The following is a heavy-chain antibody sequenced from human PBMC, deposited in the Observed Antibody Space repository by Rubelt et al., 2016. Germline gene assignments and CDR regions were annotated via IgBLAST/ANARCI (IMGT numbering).Heavy chain of an antibody. J-gene: IGHJ6*02. CDR1: GFTFSGSV. Sequence: EVQLLESGGGLVQPGGSLRLSCAASGFTFSGSVMHWVRQASGKGLEWVGRIRSGANSYATAYAASVEGRFTISRDDSKNMVYLQMNSVKTEDATVDYCARGRDSGWYYYYDLDVWRQGTTVTVSS. CDR2: IRSGANSYAT. D-gene: IGHD6-19*01. CDR3: ARGRDSGWYYYYDLDV. V-gene: IGHV3-73*01.